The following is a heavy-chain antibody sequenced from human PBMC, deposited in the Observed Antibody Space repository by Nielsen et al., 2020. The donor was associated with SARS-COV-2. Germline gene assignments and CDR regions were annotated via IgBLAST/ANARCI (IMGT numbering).Heavy chain of an antibody. Sequence: GESLKISCAASGFTFSSYGMHWVRQAPGKGLEWVAVIWYDGSNKYYADSVKGRFTISRDNSKNTLYLQMNSLRAEETAWYYGAKVRSWYDVFDNWGQGTMVTVSS. D-gene: IGHD3-10*01. V-gene: IGHV3-33*06. CDR2: IWYDGSNK. J-gene: IGHJ3*02. CDR1: GFTFSSYG. CDR3: AKVRSWYDVFDN.